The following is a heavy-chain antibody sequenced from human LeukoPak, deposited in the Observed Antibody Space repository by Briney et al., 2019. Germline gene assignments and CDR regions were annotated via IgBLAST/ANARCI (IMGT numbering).Heavy chain of an antibody. J-gene: IGHJ6*02. Sequence: PGGSLRLSCAASGFTFSSYGMHWVRQAPGKGLEWVSAIGGSGTSTFYADSVKGRFTISRDNSKNTLYLQMNSLRAEDTAVYYCAKTSQGHPPYYCSMDVWGQGTTVTVSS. CDR2: IGGSGTST. CDR1: GFTFSSYG. CDR3: AKTSQGHPPYYCSMDV. V-gene: IGHV3-23*01.